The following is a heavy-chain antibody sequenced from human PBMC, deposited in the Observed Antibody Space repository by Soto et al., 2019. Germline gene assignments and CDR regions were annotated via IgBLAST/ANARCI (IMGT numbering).Heavy chain of an antibody. CDR3: ARLTGYSDPYYFYVMAV. Sequence: PGESLKISCQSSGYSFTSYWIGWVRQMPGKGLEWMGVFYPGDSDTRYSPSFQGQVTFSADKSISTAYLQWSSLKASDTAMYYCARLTGYSDPYYFYVMAVCGQGTTVTVSS. D-gene: IGHD4-17*01. J-gene: IGHJ6*02. V-gene: IGHV5-51*01. CDR2: FYPGDSDT. CDR1: GYSFTSYW.